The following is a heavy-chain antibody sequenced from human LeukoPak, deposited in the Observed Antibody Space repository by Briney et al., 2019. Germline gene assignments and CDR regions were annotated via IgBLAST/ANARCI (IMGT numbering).Heavy chain of an antibody. Sequence: GGSLRLSCAASGFTFRNYGMSWVRQAPAKGLEWVSAISGEDSSTYYADSVKGRFTISRDNSKNTLYLQMSSLRAEDTAVYYCAKSASENGYGRRYFGYWGQGTLVTVSS. CDR3: AKSASENGYGRRYFGY. D-gene: IGHD5-12*01. CDR2: ISGEDSST. V-gene: IGHV3-23*01. CDR1: GFTFRNYG. J-gene: IGHJ4*02.